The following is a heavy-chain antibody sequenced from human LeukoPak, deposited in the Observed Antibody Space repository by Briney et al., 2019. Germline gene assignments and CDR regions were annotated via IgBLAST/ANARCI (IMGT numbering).Heavy chain of an antibody. CDR3: AKSYGSGITPLDY. D-gene: IGHD3-10*01. CDR2: ISGRGGST. CDR1: GFTFSSYA. J-gene: IGHJ4*02. Sequence: GGSLRLSCAASGFTFSSYAMSWVRQAPGKGLEWVSAISGRGGSTYYADSVKGRFTISRDNSKNTLYLQMNSLRAEDTAVYYCAKSYGSGITPLDYWGQGTLVTVSS. V-gene: IGHV3-23*01.